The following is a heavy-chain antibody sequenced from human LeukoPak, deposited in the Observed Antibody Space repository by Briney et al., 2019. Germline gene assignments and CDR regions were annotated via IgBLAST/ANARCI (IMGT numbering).Heavy chain of an antibody. Sequence: GGSLRLSCAASTFTFSSYEMDWVRQAPGKGLEWISYISRSGSTIYYADSVKGRFTISRDNAKNSLYLQMNSLRAEDTAVYYCASGYDLPYWGQGTLVTVSS. J-gene: IGHJ4*02. CDR1: TFTFSSYE. D-gene: IGHD5-12*01. V-gene: IGHV3-48*03. CDR2: ISRSGSTI. CDR3: ASGYDLPY.